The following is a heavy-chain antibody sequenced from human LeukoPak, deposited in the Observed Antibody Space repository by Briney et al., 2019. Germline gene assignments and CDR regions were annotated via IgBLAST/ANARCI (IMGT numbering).Heavy chain of an antibody. D-gene: IGHD6-13*01. V-gene: IGHV5-51*01. Sequence: PGESLKISCKDSGYSFTSYWIGWVRQMPGKGLEWMGIIYPGDSDTRYSPSFEGQVTISADMSIRTAYLQWSSLKASDTAMYYCARRIAGAGSDYWGQGTLVTVSS. CDR2: IYPGDSDT. J-gene: IGHJ4*02. CDR1: GYSFTSYW. CDR3: ARRIAGAGSDY.